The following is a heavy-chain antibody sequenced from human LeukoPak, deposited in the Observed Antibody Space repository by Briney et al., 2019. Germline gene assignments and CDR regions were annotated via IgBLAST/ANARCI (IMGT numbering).Heavy chain of an antibody. D-gene: IGHD3-3*01. J-gene: IGHJ6*03. CDR3: TRDLVGDYYFMDV. V-gene: IGHV1-46*03. CDR2: INPSGGNT. CDR1: GYTFTDYY. Sequence: AASVKVSCKASGYTFTDYYMHWVRQAPGQGLEGMGIINPSGGNTRYAQKIQGRVTMTRDTSTSTVYMELSSLRSEDTAVYFCTRDLVGDYYFMDVWGEGTTVTVSS.